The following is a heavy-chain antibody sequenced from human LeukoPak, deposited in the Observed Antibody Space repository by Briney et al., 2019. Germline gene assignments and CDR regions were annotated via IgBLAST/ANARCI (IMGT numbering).Heavy chain of an antibody. J-gene: IGHJ4*02. CDR3: AREAGRVTMVRGVISPYYFDY. D-gene: IGHD3-10*01. CDR1: GYTFTSYG. V-gene: IGHV1-18*04. CDR2: ISAYNGNT. Sequence: ASVKVSCKASGYTFTSYGISWVRQAPGQGLEWMGWISAYNGNTNYAQKLQGRVTMTTDTSTSTACMELRSLRSDDTAVYYCAREAGRVTMVRGVISPYYFDYWGQGTLVTVSS.